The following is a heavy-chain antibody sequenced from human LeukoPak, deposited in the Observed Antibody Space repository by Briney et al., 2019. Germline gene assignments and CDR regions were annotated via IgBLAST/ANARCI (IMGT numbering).Heavy chain of an antibody. J-gene: IGHJ4*02. CDR2: ISGSGGST. CDR1: GFTFSSYA. Sequence: GGSLRLSCAASGFTFSSYAMSWFRQAPGKGLEWVSAISGSGGSTYYADSVKGRFTISRDNSKNTLYLQMNSLRAEDTAVYYCARVDHNYCSGGSCFDYWGQGTLVTVSS. D-gene: IGHD2-15*01. V-gene: IGHV3-23*01. CDR3: ARVDHNYCSGGSCFDY.